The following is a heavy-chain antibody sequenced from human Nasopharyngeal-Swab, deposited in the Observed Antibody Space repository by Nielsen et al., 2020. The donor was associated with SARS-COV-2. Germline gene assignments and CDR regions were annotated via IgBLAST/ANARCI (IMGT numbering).Heavy chain of an antibody. Sequence: ETLSLTCAVYGGSFSGYYWSWVRQAPGKGLEWVSVIYSGGSTYYADSVKGRFTISRDNSKNTLYLQMNSLRAEDTAVYYCASSSSRAVNDYWGQGTLVTVSS. CDR1: GGSFSGYY. J-gene: IGHJ4*02. CDR3: ASSSSRAVNDY. V-gene: IGHV3-53*01. D-gene: IGHD6-13*01. CDR2: IYSGGST.